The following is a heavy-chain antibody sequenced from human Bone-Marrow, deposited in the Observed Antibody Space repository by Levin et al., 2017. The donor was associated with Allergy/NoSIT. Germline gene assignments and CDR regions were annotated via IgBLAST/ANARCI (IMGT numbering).Heavy chain of an antibody. J-gene: IGHJ3*02. V-gene: IGHV3-74*01. CDR3: ARDRNFKCSRTTCYVAFDI. CDR1: GFTFSSYW. D-gene: IGHD2-2*01. CDR2: IKNDGSST. Sequence: LSLTCAASGFTFSSYWMHWVRQAPGKGLVWVSHIKNDGSSTNYGDPVKGRFTISRDNAKNTVYLQMNSLRAEDTAVYYCARDRNFKCSRTTCYVAFDIWGQGTMVTVSS.